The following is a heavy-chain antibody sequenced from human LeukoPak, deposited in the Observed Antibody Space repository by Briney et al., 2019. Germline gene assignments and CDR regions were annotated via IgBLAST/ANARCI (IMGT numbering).Heavy chain of an antibody. CDR2: ISSSSSYI. D-gene: IGHD3-10*01. CDR1: GFTFSSYS. V-gene: IGHV3-21*01. CDR3: ARATLVRGVIIPLYYFDY. J-gene: IGHJ4*02. Sequence: PGGSLRLSCAASGFTFSSYSMNWVRQAPGKGLEWVSSISSSSSYIYYADSVKGRFTISRDNAKNSLYLQMNSLRAEDTAVYYCARATLVRGVIIPLYYFDYWGQGTLVTVSS.